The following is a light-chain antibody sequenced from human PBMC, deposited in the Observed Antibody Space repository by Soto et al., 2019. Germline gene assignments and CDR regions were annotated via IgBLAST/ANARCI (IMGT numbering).Light chain of an antibody. CDR2: EVS. V-gene: IGLV2-14*01. CDR1: SSDVGGYNY. J-gene: IGLJ1*01. Sequence: QSALTQPASVSGSPGQSITISCTGTSSDVGGYNYVSWYQQHPGNAPKLMIYEVSNRPSGVSNRFSGSTSGNTASLTISGLQAEDEADYYCSSYTSSSTHVFGTGTKLTVL. CDR3: SSYTSSSTHV.